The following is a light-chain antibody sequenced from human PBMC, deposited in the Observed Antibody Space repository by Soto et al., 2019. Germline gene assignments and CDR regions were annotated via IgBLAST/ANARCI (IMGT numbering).Light chain of an antibody. CDR3: QQYHNFSPVT. Sequence: DIQMTQSPSTLSASVGDRVTITCRASESIDRWLAWYQQKPGQAPKLLIYQASSLKSGVPSRFSGSRSRTAFTTEFTLTISTLQPDDSATYYCQQYHNFSPVTFGGGTKVEIK. V-gene: IGKV1-5*03. CDR2: QAS. CDR1: ESIDRW. J-gene: IGKJ4*01.